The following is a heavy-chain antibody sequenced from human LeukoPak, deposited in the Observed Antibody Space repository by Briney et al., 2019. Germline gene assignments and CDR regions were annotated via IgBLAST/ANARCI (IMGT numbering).Heavy chain of an antibody. CDR2: ITPNADRA. CDR1: GFTFGSYG. CDR3: AIMHGYYDGSGYWVQ. D-gene: IGHD3-22*01. Sequence: PGGSLRLSCAASGFTFGSYGMSWVRQAPGKGLEWVSFITPNADRASYADSVKGRFTISRDNPRNTLYMQMNSLRDEDTGVYYCAIMHGYYDGSGYWVQWGQGTLVTVSS. V-gene: IGHV3-23*01. J-gene: IGHJ1*01.